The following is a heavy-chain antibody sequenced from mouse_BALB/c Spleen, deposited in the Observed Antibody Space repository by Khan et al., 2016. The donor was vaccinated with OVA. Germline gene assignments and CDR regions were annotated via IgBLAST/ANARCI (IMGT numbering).Heavy chain of an antibody. CDR1: GFTFSAYG. Sequence: MELVQSGGDLMKPGGSLRLSCAASGFTFSAYGMYWVHQPPDKGLKWVCSINSDGYYPYYPDDVKGRFTFSRNNAENTLYLQMNSLKSEDTAIYYCASDFTGSMAYWGQGTLVTVSA. CDR3: ASDFTGSMAY. J-gene: IGHJ3*01. V-gene: IGHV5-6*01. D-gene: IGHD2-13*01. CDR2: INSDGYYP.